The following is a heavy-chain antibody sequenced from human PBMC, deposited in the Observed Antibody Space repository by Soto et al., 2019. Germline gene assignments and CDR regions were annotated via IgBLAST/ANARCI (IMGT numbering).Heavy chain of an antibody. V-gene: IGHV4-4*02. D-gene: IGHD3-22*01. CDR3: ARGRSKYYYYDSSGYYPLHFDY. CDR1: GGSISSSNW. Sequence: SETLSLTCAVSGGSISSSNWWSWVRQPPGKGLEWIGEINHSGSTNYNPSLKSRVTISVDTSKNQFSLKLSPVTAADTAVYYCARGRSKYYYYDSSGYYPLHFDYWGQGTLVTVSS. CDR2: INHSGST. J-gene: IGHJ4*02.